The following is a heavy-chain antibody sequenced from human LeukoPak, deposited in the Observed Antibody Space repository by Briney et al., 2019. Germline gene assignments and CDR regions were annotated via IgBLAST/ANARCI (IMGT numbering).Heavy chain of an antibody. J-gene: IGHJ4*02. CDR2: IYYSGST. D-gene: IGHD1-26*01. CDR3: ARGSGGSYKEGYYFDY. Sequence: SETLSLTCTVSGDSISSSSYYWVWLRQPPGKGLEWIATIYYSGSTYYNPSLKSRVTISVDTSKNQFSLKLSSVTAADTAVYYCARGSGGSYKEGYYFDYWGQGTLVTVSS. CDR1: GDSISSSSYY. V-gene: IGHV4-39*01.